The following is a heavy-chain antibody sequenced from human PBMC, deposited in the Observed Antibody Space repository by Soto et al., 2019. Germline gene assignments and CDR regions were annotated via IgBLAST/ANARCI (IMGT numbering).Heavy chain of an antibody. CDR1: GYTFTGYG. V-gene: IGHV1-18*01. Sequence: ASVKVSCKASGYTFTGYGISWVRQAPGQGLEWMGWISAYNGNTNYAQKLQGRVTMTTDTSTSTAYMELRSLRSDDTAVYYCARVLSVRGVIQFDYWGQGTLVTVSS. J-gene: IGHJ4*02. CDR3: ARVLSVRGVIQFDY. D-gene: IGHD3-10*01. CDR2: ISAYNGNT.